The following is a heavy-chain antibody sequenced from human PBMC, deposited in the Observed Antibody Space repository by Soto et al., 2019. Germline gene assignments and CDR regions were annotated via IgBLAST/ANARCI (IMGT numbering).Heavy chain of an antibody. Sequence: DSVKVSCKASGYNFTNYGISWVRQAPGQGLQWMGWISGYNGNTHDAHKFQGRVTLTTDTSTATAYIELRSLRSEDTAVYYCARRNYDSSGYYYWVYWGQGTLVTVSS. J-gene: IGHJ4*02. D-gene: IGHD3-22*01. V-gene: IGHV1-18*04. CDR3: ARRNYDSSGYYYWVY. CDR1: GYNFTNYG. CDR2: ISGYNGNT.